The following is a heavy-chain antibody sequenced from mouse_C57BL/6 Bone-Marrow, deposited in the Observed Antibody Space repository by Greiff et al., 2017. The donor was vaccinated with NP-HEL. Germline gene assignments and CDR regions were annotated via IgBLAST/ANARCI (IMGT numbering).Heavy chain of an antibody. CDR1: GFTFSDYY. Sequence: DVQLVESEGGLVQPGSSMKLSCTASGFTFSDYYMAWVRQVPEKGLEWVANINYDGSSTYYLDSLKSRFIISRDNAKNILYLQMSSLKSEDTATYYCAREVTTEYFDVWGTGTTVTVSS. CDR2: INYDGSST. V-gene: IGHV5-16*01. J-gene: IGHJ1*03. D-gene: IGHD1-1*01. CDR3: AREVTTEYFDV.